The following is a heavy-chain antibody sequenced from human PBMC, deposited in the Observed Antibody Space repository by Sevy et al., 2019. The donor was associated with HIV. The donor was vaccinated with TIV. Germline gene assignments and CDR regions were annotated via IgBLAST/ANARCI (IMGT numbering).Heavy chain of an antibody. D-gene: IGHD6-19*01. CDR3: AKDSGWTHVY. CDR2: ITDSGGTT. J-gene: IGHJ4*02. Sequence: GGSLRLSCAASGFTFSSYGMSWVRQAPGKGLEWDAGITDSGGTTYYADSVKGRFTISRDNSKNTLSLQMNSLRAEDTAIYYCAKDSGWTHVYWGQGTLVTVSS. V-gene: IGHV3-23*01. CDR1: GFTFSSYG.